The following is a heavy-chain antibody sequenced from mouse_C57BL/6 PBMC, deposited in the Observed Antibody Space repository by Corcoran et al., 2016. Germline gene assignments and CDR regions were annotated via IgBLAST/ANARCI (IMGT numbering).Heavy chain of an antibody. J-gene: IGHJ4*01. CDR3: ARTYYYAMDY. CDR1: GYTFTTYG. Sequence: QIQLVQSGPELKKPGETVKISCKASGYTFTTYGMSWVKQALGKGLKWMGWINTYSGVPTYADDFKGRFAFSLETSASTAYLQINNLKNEDTATYFCARTYYYAMDYWGQGTSVTVSS. V-gene: IGHV9-3*01. CDR2: INTYSGVP.